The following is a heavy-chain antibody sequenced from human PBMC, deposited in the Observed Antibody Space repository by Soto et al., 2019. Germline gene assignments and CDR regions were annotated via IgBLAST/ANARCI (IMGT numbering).Heavy chain of an antibody. V-gene: IGHV3-11*05. CDR2: ISSSSSDT. Sequence: QVQLVESGEDLVKPGGSLRLSCAASGFPFSDYYMSWIRQAPGKGLEWVSSISSSSSDTNYAQSVKGRFTISRDNAKNSLHLQMNSLRAEDTAVYYCARRRPTGYYNYWGQGTLVTVSA. CDR3: ARRRPTGYYNY. D-gene: IGHD3-9*01. CDR1: GFPFSDYY. J-gene: IGHJ4*02.